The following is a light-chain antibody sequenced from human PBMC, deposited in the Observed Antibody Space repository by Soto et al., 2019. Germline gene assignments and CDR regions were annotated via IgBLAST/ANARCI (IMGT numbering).Light chain of an antibody. Sequence: EIVLTQSPGTLSLSPGERATLSCRASQSVSSIYLAWYQQKPGQGPRLLIYGASSRATGIPDRFSGSGSGTAFTLTISRLEPEDFAVYYCQQYGNLITFGQGTRLEIK. CDR1: QSVSSIY. V-gene: IGKV3-20*01. CDR3: QQYGNLIT. J-gene: IGKJ5*01. CDR2: GAS.